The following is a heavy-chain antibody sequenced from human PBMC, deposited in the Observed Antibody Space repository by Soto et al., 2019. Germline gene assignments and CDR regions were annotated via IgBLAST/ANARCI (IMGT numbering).Heavy chain of an antibody. CDR3: AKGPYYYDSSGYYLRYYYGMDV. CDR1: GFTFSSYA. Sequence: GGSLRLSCAASGFTFSSYAMSWVRQAPGKGLERVSAISGSGGSTYYADSVEGRFTISRDNSKNTLYLQMNSLRAEDTAVYYCAKGPYYYDSSGYYLRYYYGMDVWGQGTTVTVSS. D-gene: IGHD3-22*01. J-gene: IGHJ6*02. CDR2: ISGSGGST. V-gene: IGHV3-23*01.